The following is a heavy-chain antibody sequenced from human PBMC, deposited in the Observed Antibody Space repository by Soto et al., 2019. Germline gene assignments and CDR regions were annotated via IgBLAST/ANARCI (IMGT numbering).Heavy chain of an antibody. CDR2: IIPIFGTA. CDR3: ASQVKSGYCCGMDV. J-gene: IGHJ6*02. Sequence: SVKVSCKASGGTFSSYAISWVRQAPGQGLEWMGGIIPIFGTANYAQKFQGRVTITADESTSTAYMELSSLRSEDTAVYYCASQVKSGYCCGMDVRGQGTTVTVSS. D-gene: IGHD3-3*01. CDR1: GGTFSSYA. V-gene: IGHV1-69*13.